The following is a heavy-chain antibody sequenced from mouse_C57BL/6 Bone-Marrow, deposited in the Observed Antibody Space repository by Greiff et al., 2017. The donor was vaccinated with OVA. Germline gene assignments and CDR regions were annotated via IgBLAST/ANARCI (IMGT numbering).Heavy chain of an antibody. J-gene: IGHJ4*01. CDR2: IYPGSGST. CDR1: GYTFTSYW. V-gene: IGHV1-55*01. CDR3: AFITTVVGYYAMDY. Sequence: QVQLQQPGAELVKPGASVKMSCKASGYTFTSYWITWVKQRPGQGLEWIGDIYPGSGSTNYNEKFKSKATLTVDTSSSTAYMQLSSLTSEDSAVYYCAFITTVVGYYAMDYWGQGTSVTVSS. D-gene: IGHD1-1*01.